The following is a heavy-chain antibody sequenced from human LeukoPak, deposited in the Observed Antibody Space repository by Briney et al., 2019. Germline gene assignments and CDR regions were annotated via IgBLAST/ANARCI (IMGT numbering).Heavy chain of an antibody. CDR3: ATRYYGSGSSGIYGMDV. J-gene: IGHJ6*04. V-gene: IGHV4-34*01. CDR1: GGSFSGYY. Sequence: PSETLSLTCAVYGGSFSGYYWSWIRQPPGKGLEWIGEINHSGSTNYNPSLKSRVTISVDTSKNQFSLKLSSVTAADTAVYYCATRYYGSGSSGIYGMDVWGKGTTVTVSS. D-gene: IGHD3-10*01. CDR2: INHSGST.